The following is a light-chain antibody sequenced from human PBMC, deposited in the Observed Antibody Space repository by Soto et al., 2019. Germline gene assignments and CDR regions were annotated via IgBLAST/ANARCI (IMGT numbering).Light chain of an antibody. CDR2: DAS. J-gene: IGKJ5*01. V-gene: IGKV3-20*01. CDR1: QSVSSSY. Sequence: VLTQSPGTLSLSPGERATLSCRASQSVSSSYLAWYQQKPGQAPRLLIYDASSRATGIPDRFGGSGSGTDFTLTISRLEPEDFAVYYCQQYGSSPPSTFGQGTRLEIK. CDR3: QQYGSSPPST.